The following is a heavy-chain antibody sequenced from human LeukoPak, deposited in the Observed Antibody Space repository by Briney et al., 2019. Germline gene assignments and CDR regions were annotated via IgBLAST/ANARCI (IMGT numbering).Heavy chain of an antibody. CDR1: GFTFSSYE. D-gene: IGHD3-9*01. J-gene: IGHJ5*02. CDR2: ISSSGSTI. Sequence: PGGSLRLSCAASGFTFSSYEMNWVRQAPGKGLEWVSYISSSGSTIYYADSVKGRFTISRDNAKNSLYLQMNSLRAEDTAVYYCAREKLRYFDWLSPGSFDPWGQGTLVTVSS. V-gene: IGHV3-48*03. CDR3: AREKLRYFDWLSPGSFDP.